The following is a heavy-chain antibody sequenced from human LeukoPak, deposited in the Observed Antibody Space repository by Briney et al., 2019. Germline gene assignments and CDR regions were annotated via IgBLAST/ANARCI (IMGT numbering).Heavy chain of an antibody. D-gene: IGHD3-9*01. CDR2: LYYSGNT. V-gene: IGHV4-39*01. J-gene: IGHJ3*02. Sequence: SETLSLTCSVSDTSISSPSYYWGWIRQPPGKGLEWIGSLYYSGNTYYNPSLKSRVTISVDTSKNQFSLKLSSVTAADTAVYYCARAQYETDISDSGDAFDIWGQGTMVTVSS. CDR1: DTSISSPSYY. CDR3: ARAQYETDISDSGDAFDI.